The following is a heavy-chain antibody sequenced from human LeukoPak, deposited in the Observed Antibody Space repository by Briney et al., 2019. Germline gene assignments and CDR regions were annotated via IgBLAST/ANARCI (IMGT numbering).Heavy chain of an antibody. Sequence: KSGESLKISCKGSGYSFPTYWIAWVRQMPGKGLEWMGIIYPDESNIRYSPSFQGQVTISADKSISTAYLQWSSLKASDIAMYYCARPPSRGYSSSFEYWGQGTLVTVSS. CDR2: IYPDESNI. J-gene: IGHJ4*02. D-gene: IGHD2-2*03. V-gene: IGHV5-51*01. CDR3: ARPPSRGYSSSFEY. CDR1: GYSFPTYW.